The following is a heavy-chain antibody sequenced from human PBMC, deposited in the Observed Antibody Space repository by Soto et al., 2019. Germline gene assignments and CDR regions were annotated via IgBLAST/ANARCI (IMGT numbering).Heavy chain of an antibody. CDR2: IDPSDSYT. D-gene: IGHD2-21*02. J-gene: IGHJ3*02. V-gene: IGHV5-10-1*01. Sequence: GESLKISCKGSGYSFTSYWISWARQMPGKGLEWMGRIDPSDSYTNYSPSFQGHVTISADKSISTAYLQWSSLKASDTAMYYCARYALAYCGGDCYSDAFDIWGQGTMVTVSS. CDR1: GYSFTSYW. CDR3: ARYALAYCGGDCYSDAFDI.